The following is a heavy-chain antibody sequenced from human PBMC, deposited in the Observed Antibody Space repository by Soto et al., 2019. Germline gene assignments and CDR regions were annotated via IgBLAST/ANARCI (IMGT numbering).Heavy chain of an antibody. CDR2: IFSTGSA. CDR3: ATCPPGNVDAFDI. J-gene: IGHJ3*02. Sequence: QVQLQESGPGQVKPSQTLSLACTVTGGPMSSVDYYWSWIRQPPGKGPEWIGYIFSTGSAHYNPSLKSRVTISVDTSKNQLSLNLTSVTAADTAMYYCATCPPGNVDAFDIWGQGTMVTVSS. CDR1: GGPMSSVDYY. V-gene: IGHV4-30-4*01.